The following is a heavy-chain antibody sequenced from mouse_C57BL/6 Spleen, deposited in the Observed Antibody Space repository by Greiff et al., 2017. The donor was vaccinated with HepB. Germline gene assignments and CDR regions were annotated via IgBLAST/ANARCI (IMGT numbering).Heavy chain of an antibody. CDR1: GYTFTSYW. V-gene: IGHV1-55*01. CDR3: ARKGVYYDYDDYYAMDY. J-gene: IGHJ4*01. D-gene: IGHD2-4*01. CDR2: IYPGSGST. Sequence: QVQLQQPGAELVKPGASVKMSCKASGYTFTSYWITWVKQRPGQGLAWIGDIYPGSGSTNYNEKFKSKATLTVDTSSSTAYMQLSSLTSEDSAVYYCARKGVYYDYDDYYAMDYWGQGTSVTVSS.